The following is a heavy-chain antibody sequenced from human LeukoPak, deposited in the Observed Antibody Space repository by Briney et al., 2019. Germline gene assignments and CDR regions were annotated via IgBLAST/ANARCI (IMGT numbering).Heavy chain of an antibody. CDR2: INQDGSET. D-gene: IGHD3-22*01. V-gene: IGHV3-7*01. J-gene: IGHJ5*02. Sequence: GGSLRLSCAASGSTFSSYAMSWVRQAPGKGLEWVANINQDGSETYYVDSVKGRFTISRDSAKNSLYLQMNSLRAEDTAVYYCCGDCDGRGYCCDPWGQGNLVTVS. CDR1: GSTFSSYA. CDR3: CGDCDGRGYCCDP.